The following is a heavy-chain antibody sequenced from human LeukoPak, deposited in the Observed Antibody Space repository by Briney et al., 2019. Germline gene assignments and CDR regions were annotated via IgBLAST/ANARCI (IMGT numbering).Heavy chain of an antibody. D-gene: IGHD3-10*01. J-gene: IGHJ4*02. CDR1: GYSISSGYY. CDR3: ARVGYSSSGNYYNDRGAFDY. CDR2: IYYSGST. Sequence: SETLSLTCTVSGYSISSGYYWGWIRQPPGKGLEWIGYIYYSGSTNYNPSLKSRVTISVDTSKNQFSLKLSSVTAADTAVYYCARVGYSSSGNYYNDRGAFDYWGQGTLVTVSS. V-gene: IGHV4-59*01.